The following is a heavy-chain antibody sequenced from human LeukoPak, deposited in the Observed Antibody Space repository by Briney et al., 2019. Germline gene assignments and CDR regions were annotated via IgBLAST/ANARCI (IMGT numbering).Heavy chain of an antibody. CDR3: ASLAQYSSSWYPAYFYYYYGMDV. CDR2: INPNSGGT. D-gene: IGHD6-13*01. J-gene: IGHJ6*02. V-gene: IGHV1-2*02. Sequence: ASVKVSCKASGYTFTGYYMHWVRQAPGQGLEWMGWINPNSGGTNYAQKFQGRVTMTRDTSISTAYMELSRLRSDDTAVDYCASLAQYSSSWYPAYFYYYYGMDVWGQGTTVTVSS. CDR1: GYTFTGYY.